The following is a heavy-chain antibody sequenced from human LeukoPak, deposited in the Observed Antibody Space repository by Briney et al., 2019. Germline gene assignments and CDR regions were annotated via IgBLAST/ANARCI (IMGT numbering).Heavy chain of an antibody. CDR2: INHSGRT. D-gene: IGHD3-10*01. V-gene: IGHV4-34*01. Sequence: PSETLSLTCAVSGGSFSDYYWSWIRQPPGKGLEWIGVINHSGRTSYNPSLKSRVTISVDTSKNQFSLKLSSVTAADTAVYYCAKSNGYGLVDIWGQGTMVTVSS. CDR3: AKSNGYGLVDI. J-gene: IGHJ3*02. CDR1: GGSFSDYY.